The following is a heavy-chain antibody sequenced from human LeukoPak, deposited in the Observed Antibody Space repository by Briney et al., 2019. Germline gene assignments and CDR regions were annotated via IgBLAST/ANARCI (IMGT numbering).Heavy chain of an antibody. V-gene: IGHV3-23*01. Sequence: PGGSLRLSCVASGFTFTSYAVSRVRQAPGKGLEWVSAITGSDGSSYYADSVKGRFTIYRDNSKNTLYLQVNSLRAEDTAVYYCAKWGDYDILTGYYVPDYWGQGTLVTVPS. CDR3: AKWGDYDILTGYYVPDY. CDR2: ITGSDGSS. J-gene: IGHJ4*02. CDR1: GFTFTSYA. D-gene: IGHD3-9*01.